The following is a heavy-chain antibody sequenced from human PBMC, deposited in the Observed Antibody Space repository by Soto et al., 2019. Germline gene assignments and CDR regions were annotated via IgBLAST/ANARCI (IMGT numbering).Heavy chain of an antibody. V-gene: IGHV1-2*02. D-gene: IGHD1-26*01. J-gene: IGHJ3*02. Sequence: GPEVXFSFNASLYTFTCCYIRCWRQAPGQGLEWMGWINPNSGGTNYAQKFQGRVTMTRDTSIRTAYMELSRLRSDDTAVYYCASRGSSRNKTYGDFDIWGQGTMVTVSS. CDR2: INPNSGGT. CDR1: LYTFTCCY. CDR3: ASRGSSRNKTYGDFDI.